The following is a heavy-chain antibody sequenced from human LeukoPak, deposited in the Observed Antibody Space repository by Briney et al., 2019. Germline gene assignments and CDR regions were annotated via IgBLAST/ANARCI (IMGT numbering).Heavy chain of an antibody. Sequence: SVKVSCKASGGTFSSYAISWVRQAPGQGLEWMGGIIPIFGTANYAQKFQGRVTITTDESTSTAYMELSSLRSEDTAVYYCARAAAVAGTGGRNFDYWGQGTLVTVSS. CDR1: GGTFSSYA. CDR3: ARAAAVAGTGGRNFDY. J-gene: IGHJ4*02. CDR2: IIPIFGTA. V-gene: IGHV1-69*05. D-gene: IGHD6-19*01.